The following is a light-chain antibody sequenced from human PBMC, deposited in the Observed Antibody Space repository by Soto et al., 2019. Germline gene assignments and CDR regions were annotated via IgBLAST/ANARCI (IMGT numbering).Light chain of an antibody. Sequence: EIVMTQSPGTLSLSPGERATLSCRASQSVSSNLAWYQQIPGQAPRLLIYGASTRATGIPARFSGRGSGTEFTLAISSLQSEDFAVYYCQQYNDWPQTSGLGTKVEIK. J-gene: IGKJ1*01. V-gene: IGKV3-15*01. CDR3: QQYNDWPQT. CDR2: GAS. CDR1: QSVSSN.